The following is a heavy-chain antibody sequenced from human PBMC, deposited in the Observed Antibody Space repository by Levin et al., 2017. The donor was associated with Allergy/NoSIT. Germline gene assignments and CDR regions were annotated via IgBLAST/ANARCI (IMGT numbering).Heavy chain of an antibody. D-gene: IGHD2-2*01. CDR3: ARLVIVPAVLPEGYFDL. Sequence: KVSCKGSGYSFTTYWIAWVRQMPGKGLEWMGIIYPGDSDTRYSPSFQGQVTISADKSVSTAYLQWTSLKASDTAMYYCARLVIVPAVLPEGYFDLWGRGTLVTVSS. J-gene: IGHJ2*01. CDR1: GYSFTTYW. V-gene: IGHV5-51*01. CDR2: IYPGDSDT.